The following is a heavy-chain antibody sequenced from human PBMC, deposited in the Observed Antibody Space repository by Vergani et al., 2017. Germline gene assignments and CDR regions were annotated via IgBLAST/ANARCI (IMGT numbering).Heavy chain of an antibody. CDR2: MYNRGST. CDR3: ARGQANWGYYY. V-gene: IGHV4-61*02. D-gene: IGHD7-27*01. Sequence: QVQLQESGPGLVKPSQTLSLTCTVSGGSISSGSYYWTWFRQPAGKGLEWLGRMYNRGSTNYNPSLKSRVPRSVDPSKNQFSLKLSSVTAADTAVYYCARGQANWGYYYWGQGTLVTVAS. CDR1: GGSISSGSYY. J-gene: IGHJ4*02.